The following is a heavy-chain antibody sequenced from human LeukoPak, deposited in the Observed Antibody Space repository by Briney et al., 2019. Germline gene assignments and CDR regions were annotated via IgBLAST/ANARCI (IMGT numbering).Heavy chain of an antibody. J-gene: IGHJ3*02. CDR3: ARPWELLAAFDI. CDR1: GGTFSRYA. V-gene: IGHV1-69*13. D-gene: IGHD1-26*01. Sequence: GASVTVSLKASGGTFSRYAISWVRQAPGQGLEWMGGIIPIFGTANYAQKFQGRVTITADESRSTAYMELSRLRCEDTAVYYGARPWELLAAFDIWGQGTMVTVSS. CDR2: IIPIFGTA.